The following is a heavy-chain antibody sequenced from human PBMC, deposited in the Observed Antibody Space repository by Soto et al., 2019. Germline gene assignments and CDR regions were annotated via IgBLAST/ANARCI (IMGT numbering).Heavy chain of an antibody. CDR2: ISGSGGRT. CDR3: AKDHPDSGDLGPFDS. CDR1: GFTFTKSA. Sequence: DVQLLESGGGLVQPGGSLRLSCAASGFTFTKSAMNWVRQAPGKGLEWVAAISGSGGRTYYADSVQGRFTISRDNARNTVTLQRNSLRLEDTALYYCAKDHPDSGDLGPFDSWGQGDLVTVSS. D-gene: IGHD1-26*01. J-gene: IGHJ4*02. V-gene: IGHV3-23*01.